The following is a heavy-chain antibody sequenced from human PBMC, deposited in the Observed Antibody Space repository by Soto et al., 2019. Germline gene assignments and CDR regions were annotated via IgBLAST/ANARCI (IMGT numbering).Heavy chain of an antibody. D-gene: IGHD3-22*01. Sequence: GGSLRLSCAASVFTFSSYAMSWVRQAPGKGLEWVSAISGSGGSTYYADSVKGRFTISRDNSKNTLYLQMNSLRAEDTAVYYCAKPATPYYYDSSGHNYFDYWGQGTLVIVSS. V-gene: IGHV3-23*01. CDR3: AKPATPYYYDSSGHNYFDY. CDR1: VFTFSSYA. J-gene: IGHJ4*02. CDR2: ISGSGGST.